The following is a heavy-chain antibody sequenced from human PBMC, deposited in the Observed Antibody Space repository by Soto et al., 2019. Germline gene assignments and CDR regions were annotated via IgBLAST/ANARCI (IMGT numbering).Heavy chain of an antibody. J-gene: IGHJ4*02. CDR3: AKERRDTYNRVDS. D-gene: IGHD1-1*01. CDR2: INHSGTS. Sequence: PSETLSLTCAVYGGSFSGYYWSWIRQPPGKGLEWIGEINHSGTSNYNPSLNSRVTMSVVSSKKQFSLKLTSVTTADAAVYYCAKERRDTYNRVDSWGQGTLVTVSS. CDR1: GGSFSGYY. V-gene: IGHV4-34*01.